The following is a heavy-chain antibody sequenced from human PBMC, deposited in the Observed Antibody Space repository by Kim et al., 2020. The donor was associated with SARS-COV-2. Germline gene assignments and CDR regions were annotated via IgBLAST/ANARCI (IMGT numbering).Heavy chain of an antibody. V-gene: IGHV4-39*01. J-gene: IGHJ4*02. CDR3: ARHEKHYYGSGSYDY. D-gene: IGHD3-10*01. Sequence: PSLKRRVTISVDTSKNQSSLKLSSVTAADTAVYYCARHEKHYYGSGSYDYWGQGTLVTVSS.